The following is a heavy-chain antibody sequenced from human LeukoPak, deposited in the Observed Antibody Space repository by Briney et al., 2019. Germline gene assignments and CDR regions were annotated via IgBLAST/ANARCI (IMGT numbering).Heavy chain of an antibody. Sequence: GGSLRLSCAASGFTFSSYAMHWVRQAPGKGLEYVSAISSNGGSTYYANSVKGRFTISRDNSKNTLYLQMGSLRAEDMAVYYCARVIAAHTLGAFDIWGQGTMVTVSS. D-gene: IGHD6-13*01. CDR1: GFTFSSYA. CDR2: ISSNGGST. CDR3: ARVIAAHTLGAFDI. V-gene: IGHV3-64*01. J-gene: IGHJ3*02.